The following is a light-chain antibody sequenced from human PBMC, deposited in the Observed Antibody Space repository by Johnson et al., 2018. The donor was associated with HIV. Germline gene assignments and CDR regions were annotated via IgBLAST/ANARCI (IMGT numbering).Light chain of an antibody. CDR3: ATWIGSLN. V-gene: IGLV1-51*02. CDR2: ENN. Sequence: QSVLTQPPSVSAAPGQNVNISCSGGSSNIGNNYVSWYQQLPGTAPKLLIYENNKRPSGIPDRFSGAKSGTSATLAITGLQTGDEGDYYCATWIGSLNFGTGTKVTVL. J-gene: IGLJ1*01. CDR1: SSNIGNNY.